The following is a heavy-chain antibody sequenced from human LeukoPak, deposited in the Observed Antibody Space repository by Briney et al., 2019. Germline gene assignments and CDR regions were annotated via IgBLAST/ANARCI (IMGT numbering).Heavy chain of an antibody. D-gene: IGHD2-21*02. CDR3: AREIVVVTATQYYMDV. V-gene: IGHV3-48*03. J-gene: IGHJ6*03. Sequence: GGSLSLSCAASGFTFSSYEMNWVRQAPGKGLEWVSCISSSGSTIYYADSVKGRFTISRDNAKNSLYLQMNSLRAEDTAVYCCAREIVVVTATQYYMDVWGKGTTVTVSS. CDR2: ISSSGSTI. CDR1: GFTFSSYE.